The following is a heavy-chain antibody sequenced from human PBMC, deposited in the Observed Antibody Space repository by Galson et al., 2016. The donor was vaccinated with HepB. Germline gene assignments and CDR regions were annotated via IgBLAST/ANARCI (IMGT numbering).Heavy chain of an antibody. CDR1: GFTFSSYA. CDR2: ISGSGGSV. Sequence: SLRLSCAASGFTFSSYAMTWVRQAPGKGLEWVSIISGSGGSVSYADSVKGRFTISRDNSRNTLYLQMNSLRSDDTGVYYCAKDGTGSGSYENYWGQGTLVTVSS. CDR3: AKDGTGSGSYENY. J-gene: IGHJ4*02. V-gene: IGHV3-23*01. D-gene: IGHD3-10*01.